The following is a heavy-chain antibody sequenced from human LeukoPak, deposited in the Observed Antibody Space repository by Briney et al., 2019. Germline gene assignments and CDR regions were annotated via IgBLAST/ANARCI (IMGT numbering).Heavy chain of an antibody. Sequence: TGGSLRLSCAASGFTFSSYAMHWVRQAPGKGLEWVAVISYDGSNKYYADSVKGRFTISRDNSKNTLYLQMNSLRAEDTAVYYCASSRTDSSGRYPGYYYYYGMDVWGQGTTVTVSS. CDR2: ISYDGSNK. CDR1: GFTFSSYA. V-gene: IGHV3-30-3*01. J-gene: IGHJ6*02. D-gene: IGHD6-19*01. CDR3: ASSRTDSSGRYPGYYYYYGMDV.